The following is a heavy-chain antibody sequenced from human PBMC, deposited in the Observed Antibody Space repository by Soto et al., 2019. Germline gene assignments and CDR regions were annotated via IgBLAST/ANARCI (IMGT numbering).Heavy chain of an antibody. V-gene: IGHV4-59*01. CDR1: GGSIIGFY. CDR2: IFYAGTT. CDR3: ARHDRIAQWQNGMRX. J-gene: IGHJ3*01. D-gene: IGHD6-19*01. Sequence: SETLSLTCTVSGGSIIGFYWSWMRQPPGKGLEWIFYIFYAGTTLYTPSLKSLVTISVDTSKNQFSLKLSSVTAADTAVYYCARHDRIAQWQNGMRXWGQVTMVTVS.